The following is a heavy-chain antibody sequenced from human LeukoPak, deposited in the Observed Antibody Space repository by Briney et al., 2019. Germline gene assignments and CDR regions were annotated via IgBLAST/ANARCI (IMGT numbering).Heavy chain of an antibody. CDR3: ASRPRAGWFDP. CDR1: GGSFSGYY. V-gene: IGHV4-34*01. J-gene: IGHJ5*02. Sequence: SETLSLTCAVYGGSFSGYYWSWIRQPPGKGLEWIVSIYYSGSTYYNPSLKSRVTISLDTSKNQFSLKLRSVTAADTAVYYCASRPRAGWFDPWGQGTLVTVSS. CDR2: IYYSGST.